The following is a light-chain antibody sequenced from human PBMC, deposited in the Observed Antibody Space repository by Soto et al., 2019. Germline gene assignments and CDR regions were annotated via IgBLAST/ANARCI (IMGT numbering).Light chain of an antibody. CDR1: SSDVGGYNY. CDR2: DVS. Sequence: QSVLTQPASVSGSPGQSITISCTGTSSDVGGYNYVSWYQQHPGKAPKFMIYDVSNRPSGVSNRFSGSKSGNTASLTISGFQAEDEADYYCCSYTTSNTRQIVFGTGPKVTVL. J-gene: IGLJ1*01. CDR3: CSYTTSNTRQIV. V-gene: IGLV2-14*01.